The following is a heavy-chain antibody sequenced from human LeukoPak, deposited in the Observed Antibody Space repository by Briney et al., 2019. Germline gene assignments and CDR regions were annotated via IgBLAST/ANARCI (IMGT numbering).Heavy chain of an antibody. J-gene: IGHJ4*02. CDR2: IIPILGIA. V-gene: IGHV1-69*04. CDR1: GGTFSSYA. D-gene: IGHD3-22*01. Sequence: SVKVSCKASGGTFSSYAISWVRQAPGQGLEWMGRIIPILGIANYAQKFQGRVTITADKSTSTAYMELSRLRSDDTAVYYCARYYDSSGYFDYWGQGTLVTVSS. CDR3: ARYYDSSGYFDY.